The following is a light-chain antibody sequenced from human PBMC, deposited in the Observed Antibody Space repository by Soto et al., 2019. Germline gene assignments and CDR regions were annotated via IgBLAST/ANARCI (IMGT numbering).Light chain of an antibody. J-gene: IGLJ7*01. Sequence: QSVLTQPASVSGSPGQSITISCTGTSSNVGRYNLVSWYQQHPGKAPKLMISEVSKRPSGISDRFSGSKSGSTASLAISGLQAEDEADYYCRSYEGTSTDVVFGGGTQLTVL. CDR3: RSYEGTSTDVV. CDR2: EVS. CDR1: SSNVGRYNL. V-gene: IGLV2-23*02.